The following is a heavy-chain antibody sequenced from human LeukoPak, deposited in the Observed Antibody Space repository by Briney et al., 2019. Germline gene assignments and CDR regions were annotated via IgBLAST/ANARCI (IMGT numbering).Heavy chain of an antibody. CDR3: ASTYHYDITGYYPFDY. CDR1: GFSFRNNA. Sequence: GGSLRLSCSASGFSFRNNAMHWVRQAPGKGLEYVSGISDNGRSTCYADSVKGRFTTSRDNSKNTLWLQMSSIRPEDTAVYYCASTYHYDITGYYPFDYWGQGTLVTVSS. V-gene: IGHV3-64D*06. J-gene: IGHJ4*02. D-gene: IGHD3-22*01. CDR2: ISDNGRST.